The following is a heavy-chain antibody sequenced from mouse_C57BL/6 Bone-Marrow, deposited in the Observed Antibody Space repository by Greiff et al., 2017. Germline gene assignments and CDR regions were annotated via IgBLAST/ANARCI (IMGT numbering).Heavy chain of an antibody. CDR2: IYPRSGIT. J-gene: IGHJ3*01. CDR1: GYTFPSYG. V-gene: IGHV1-81*01. CDR3: ARHYGFAY. Sequence: QVQLKQSGAELARPGASVKLSCKASGYTFPSYGISWVKQSTGQGLEWIGEIYPRSGITYYNEKFKGKATLTADKSSSTAYMELRSLTSEDSAVYFCARHYGFAYWGQGTLVTVSA. D-gene: IGHD1-1*01.